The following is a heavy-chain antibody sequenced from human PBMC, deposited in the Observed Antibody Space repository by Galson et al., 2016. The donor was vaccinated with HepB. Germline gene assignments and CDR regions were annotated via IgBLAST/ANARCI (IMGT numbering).Heavy chain of an antibody. CDR2: ISVDTGHT. D-gene: IGHD3-10*01. V-gene: IGHV1-18*04. CDR1: GYTFTSYG. CDR3: VRYGSSHFMAF. Sequence: SCKASGYTFTSYGITWVRQAPGQGLEWMGWISVDTGHTGYGQKVQGRVTLTTDTSTSTAYMELTSLRPDDTAMYYCVRYGSSHFMAFWGQGTLITVSS. J-gene: IGHJ4*02.